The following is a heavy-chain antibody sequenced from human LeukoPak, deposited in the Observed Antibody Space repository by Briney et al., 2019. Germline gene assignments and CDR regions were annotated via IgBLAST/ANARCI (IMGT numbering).Heavy chain of an antibody. J-gene: IGHJ4*02. D-gene: IGHD2-15*01. V-gene: IGHV3-23*01. Sequence: GGSLRLSCAASGFTFSSYAMSWVRQAPGKGLEWVSAISGSGGSTYYADSVKGRFTISRDNSKNTLYLQMSGLRAEDTAVYYCAKGQRPIVVVVAATPESFDYWGQGTLVTVSS. CDR3: AKGQRPIVVVVAATPESFDY. CDR1: GFTFSSYA. CDR2: ISGSGGST.